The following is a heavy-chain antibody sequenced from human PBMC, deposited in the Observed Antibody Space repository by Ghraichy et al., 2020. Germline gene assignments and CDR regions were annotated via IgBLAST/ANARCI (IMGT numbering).Heavy chain of an antibody. CDR3: ARGETSSTRQLDY. CDR1: GFTFSDYS. J-gene: IGHJ4*02. D-gene: IGHD3-16*01. Sequence: GGSLRLSCRASGFTFSDYSMNWVRQAPGKGLEWVSIINAGADDTHYGASVKGRFTISRDNSKNTVYLQMSSLRAEDTAAYYCARGETSSTRQLDYWGQRTLVTVSS. CDR2: INAGADDT. V-gene: IGHV3-23*01.